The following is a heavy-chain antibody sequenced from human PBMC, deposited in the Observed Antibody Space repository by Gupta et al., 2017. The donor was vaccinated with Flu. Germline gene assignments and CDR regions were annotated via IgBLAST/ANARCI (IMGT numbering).Heavy chain of an antibody. J-gene: IGHJ6*02. CDR2: IYYSGST. Sequence: VSGGSISSGGYYWSWIRQHPGKGLEWIGYIYYSGSTYYNPSLKSRVTISVDTSKNQFSLKLSSVTAADTAVYYCARDRFGYSYGYVFSSGSNGMDVWGQGTTVTVSS. D-gene: IGHD5-18*01. CDR3: ARDRFGYSYGYVFSSGSNGMDV. V-gene: IGHV4-31*02. CDR1: GGSISSGGYY.